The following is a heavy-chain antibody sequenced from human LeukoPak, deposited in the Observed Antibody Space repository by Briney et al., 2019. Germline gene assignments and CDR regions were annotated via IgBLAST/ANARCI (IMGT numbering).Heavy chain of an antibody. CDR3: VRLGYCSSTNCYFDS. V-gene: IGHV4-38-2*01. CDR1: GYSITGTYY. CDR2: MHHSGST. D-gene: IGHD2-2*01. Sequence: SETLSLTCAVSGYSITGTYYWGWVRQPPGKGLEWIASMHHSGSTYSNPSLKSRVIISIDTSRNDFSLKLRFVTAADTALYYCVRLGYCSSTNCYFDSWGQGTLVTVSS. J-gene: IGHJ4*02.